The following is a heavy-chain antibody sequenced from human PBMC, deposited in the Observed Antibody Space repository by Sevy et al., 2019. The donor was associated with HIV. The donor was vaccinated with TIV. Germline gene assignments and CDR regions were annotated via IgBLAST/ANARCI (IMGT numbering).Heavy chain of an antibody. CDR3: ARVSNWNFQYYGMDV. CDR2: IKQDGSEK. J-gene: IGHJ6*02. D-gene: IGHD1-7*01. Sequence: GGSLRLSCAASGFTFSSYAMHWVRQAPGKGLEWVANIKQDGSEKYYVDSVKGRFTISRDNAKNSLYLQMNSLRAEDTAVYYCARVSNWNFQYYGMDVWGQGTTVTVSS. V-gene: IGHV3-7*01. CDR1: GFTFSSYA.